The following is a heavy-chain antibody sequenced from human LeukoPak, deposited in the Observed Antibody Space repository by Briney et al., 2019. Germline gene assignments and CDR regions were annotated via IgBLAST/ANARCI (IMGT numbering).Heavy chain of an antibody. CDR1: GYTFTSYG. Sequence: ASVKVSCKASGYTFTSYGISWVRQAPGQGLEWMGWISAYNGNTNYAQKLQGRVTMTTDTSTSTAYTELRSLRSDDTAVYYCARVGQWELLSMDFDYWGQGTLVTVSS. J-gene: IGHJ4*02. V-gene: IGHV1-18*01. D-gene: IGHD1-26*01. CDR3: ARVGQWELLSMDFDY. CDR2: ISAYNGNT.